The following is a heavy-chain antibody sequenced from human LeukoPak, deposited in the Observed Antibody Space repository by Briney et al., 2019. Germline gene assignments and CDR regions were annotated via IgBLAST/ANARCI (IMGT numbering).Heavy chain of an antibody. CDR1: AQTSSGFY. CDR3: ARISTVTHQFDY. V-gene: IGHV4-34*01. CDR2: INYSGST. Sequence: PSETLSLTCAVYAQTSSGFYWSWIRQPPGKGLEWIGEINYSGSTTYNPSLKSRVTISVDTSKNQFSLNLNSVTAADTAVYYCARISTVTHQFDYWGQGMLVTVSS. J-gene: IGHJ4*02. D-gene: IGHD4-17*01.